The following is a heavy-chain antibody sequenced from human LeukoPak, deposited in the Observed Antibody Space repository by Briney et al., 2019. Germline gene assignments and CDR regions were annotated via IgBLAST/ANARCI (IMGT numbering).Heavy chain of an antibody. D-gene: IGHD3-22*01. Sequence: QTGGSLRLSCAASGCTFSSYAMSWVRQTPGKGLEWVSAISGSGGSTYYADSVKGRFTISRDNSKNTLYLQMNSLRAEDTAVYYCAKDGYDSSGYYGYFDYWGQGTLATVSS. V-gene: IGHV3-23*01. J-gene: IGHJ4*02. CDR3: AKDGYDSSGYYGYFDY. CDR2: ISGSGGST. CDR1: GCTFSSYA.